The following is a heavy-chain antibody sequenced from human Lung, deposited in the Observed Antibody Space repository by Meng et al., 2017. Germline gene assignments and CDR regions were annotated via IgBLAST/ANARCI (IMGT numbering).Heavy chain of an antibody. Sequence: LGESGGGLGQAGGSLRLSCAVSGLSVSSNYMTWVRQAPGKVLEWISIIYSGGTIYYADTVRGRFTISRHTSKNTLYLQMNNLGEEDTAMYYCARDRVAEADGRYFDLWGRGTLVTVSS. CDR2: IYSGGTI. CDR1: GLSVSSNY. J-gene: IGHJ2*01. CDR3: ARDRVAEADGRYFDL. D-gene: IGHD6-19*01. V-gene: IGHV3-53*04.